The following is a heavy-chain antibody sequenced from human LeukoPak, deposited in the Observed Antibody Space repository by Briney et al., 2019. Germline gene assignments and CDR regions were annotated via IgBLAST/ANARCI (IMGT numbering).Heavy chain of an antibody. J-gene: IGHJ4*02. Sequence: GSSLRLSCAASGFTFNYYGMHWVRQAPGKGLEWVSGISSDSKGKGYADSVKGQFTISRDNGKNSLYLQMDSLRAEDMAFYYCVKEKGGFRYFDSWGQGTLVTVSS. CDR1: GFTFNYYG. CDR2: ISSDSKGK. V-gene: IGHV3-9*03. D-gene: IGHD2-15*01. CDR3: VKEKGGFRYFDS.